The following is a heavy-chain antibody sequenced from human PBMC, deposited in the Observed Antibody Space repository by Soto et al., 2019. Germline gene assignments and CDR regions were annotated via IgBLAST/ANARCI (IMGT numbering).Heavy chain of an antibody. V-gene: IGHV4-39*01. Sequence: QVQLQESGPGLVKASETQSLTCTVSGDSIRSSGHYWGWIRQPPGKGLEWIASIYYSESRFYNPSLKSRASISVDTSRNQFSVKLTAVTATDTAMYYCARQVDVVGTKYFDSWGQGTLVTVSS. CDR3: ARQVDVVGTKYFDS. CDR1: GDSIRSSGHY. CDR2: IYYSESR. D-gene: IGHD5-12*01. J-gene: IGHJ4*02.